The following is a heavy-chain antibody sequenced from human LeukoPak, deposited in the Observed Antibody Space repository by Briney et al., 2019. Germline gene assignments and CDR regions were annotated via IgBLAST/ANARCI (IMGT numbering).Heavy chain of an antibody. CDR3: AKDIVGAPSY. Sequence: GGSLRLSCAASGFTFSSYGMHWVRQAPGKGLEWVAVISYDGSNKYYADSVKGRFTISRDNSKNTLYLQMNSLRAEDTAVYYCAKDIVGAPSYWDQGTLVTVSS. D-gene: IGHD1-26*01. V-gene: IGHV3-30*18. CDR1: GFTFSSYG. J-gene: IGHJ4*02. CDR2: ISYDGSNK.